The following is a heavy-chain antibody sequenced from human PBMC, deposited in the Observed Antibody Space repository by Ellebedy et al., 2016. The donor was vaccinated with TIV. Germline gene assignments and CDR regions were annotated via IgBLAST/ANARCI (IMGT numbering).Heavy chain of an antibody. CDR3: ARYRGVWEDFDY. V-gene: IGHV4-39*07. CDR2: VHYTGST. CDR1: GGSISSSTYH. D-gene: IGHD5/OR15-5a*01. J-gene: IGHJ4*02. Sequence: MPSETLSLTCTVSGGSISSSTYHWGWIRQPPGKGLEWIGSVHYTGSTHYNPSLKSRVTISVDTSKNQFSLKLNSVTAADTAVYYCARYRGVWEDFDYWGQGTLVTVSS.